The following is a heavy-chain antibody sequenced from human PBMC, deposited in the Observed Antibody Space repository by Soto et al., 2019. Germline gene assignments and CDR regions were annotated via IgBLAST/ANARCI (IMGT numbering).Heavy chain of an antibody. CDR2: IRWDGSST. D-gene: IGHD2-21*02. CDR3: VKDMAYGGDSGPFDA. V-gene: IGHV3-43*01. Sequence: EVHLVESGGVVVQPGGSLRLSCAASGFTFHGYTMHWVRQRPGKGLEWVSLIRWDGSSTYYGDSVKGRFTISRDNNKDSLLLQMSSLTTEDTALYYCVKDMAYGGDSGPFDAWGQGTLVTVSS. CDR1: GFTFHGYT. J-gene: IGHJ4*02.